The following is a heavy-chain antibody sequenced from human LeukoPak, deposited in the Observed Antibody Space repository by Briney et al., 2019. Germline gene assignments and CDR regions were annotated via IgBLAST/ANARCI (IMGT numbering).Heavy chain of an antibody. J-gene: IGHJ3*02. CDR1: GFTFSSYS. CDR2: ISSSSSYI. CDR3: AREGGTSIDDAFDI. D-gene: IGHD2-21*01. Sequence: GGSLRLSCAASGFTFSSYSMNWVPQAPGKGLEWVSSISSSSSYIYYADSVKGRFTISRDNAKNSLYLQMNSLRAEDTAVYYCAREGGTSIDDAFDIWGQGTMVTVSS. V-gene: IGHV3-21*01.